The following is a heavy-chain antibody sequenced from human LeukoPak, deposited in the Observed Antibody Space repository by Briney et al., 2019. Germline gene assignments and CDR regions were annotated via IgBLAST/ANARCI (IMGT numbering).Heavy chain of an antibody. Sequence: GGSLRLSCAAPGFTFSSYRMNWVRLAPGKGLEWVSHISSSGSTTYYADSVKGRFTISRDNAKDSLYLQMSSLRAEDTAVYYCARNFYDSTGYYYAFDCWGLGTLVTVSS. CDR2: ISSSGSTT. D-gene: IGHD3-22*01. V-gene: IGHV3-48*04. J-gene: IGHJ4*02. CDR1: GFTFSSYR. CDR3: ARNFYDSTGYYYAFDC.